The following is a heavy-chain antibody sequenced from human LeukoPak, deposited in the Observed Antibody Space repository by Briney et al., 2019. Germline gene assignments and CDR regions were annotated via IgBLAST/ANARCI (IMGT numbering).Heavy chain of an antibody. V-gene: IGHV4-61*02. Sequence: TTSETLSLTCTVSGGSVSSGNYYWTWIRQPAGKGLEWIGRIYTSGSTNYNPSLKSRVTISIDASKNQFSLRLRSVTAADTAVYYCTQGGELMNYWGQGTLVTVSS. D-gene: IGHD1-26*01. CDR2: IYTSGST. J-gene: IGHJ4*02. CDR1: GGSVSSGNYY. CDR3: TQGGELMNY.